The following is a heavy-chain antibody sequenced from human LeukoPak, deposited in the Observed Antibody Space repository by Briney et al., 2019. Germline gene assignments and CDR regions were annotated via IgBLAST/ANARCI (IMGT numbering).Heavy chain of an antibody. CDR3: ARARITMVRGVIRGNWFDP. V-gene: IGHV4-59*08. CDR2: IYYSGST. Sequence: SETLSLTCTVSGGTISSYYWSWIRQPPGKGLEWIGYIYYSGSTNYNPSLKSRVTISVDTSKNQFSLKLSSVTAADTAVYYCARARITMVRGVIRGNWFDPWGQGTLVTVSS. D-gene: IGHD3-10*01. CDR1: GGTISSYY. J-gene: IGHJ5*02.